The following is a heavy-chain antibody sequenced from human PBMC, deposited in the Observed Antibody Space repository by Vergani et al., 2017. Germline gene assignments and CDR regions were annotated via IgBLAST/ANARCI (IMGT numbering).Heavy chain of an antibody. Sequence: EVQLLESGGGLVQPGGSLRLSCAASGFTFSSYAMSWVRQAPGKGLEWVSAISGSGGSTYYADSVKGRFTISRDNSKNTLYLQMNSLRAEDTAVYYCAKGPLEQQLVRWAWFDPWGQGTLVTVSS. J-gene: IGHJ5*02. V-gene: IGHV3-23*01. CDR3: AKGPLEQQLVRWAWFDP. CDR1: GFTFSSYA. CDR2: ISGSGGST. D-gene: IGHD6-13*01.